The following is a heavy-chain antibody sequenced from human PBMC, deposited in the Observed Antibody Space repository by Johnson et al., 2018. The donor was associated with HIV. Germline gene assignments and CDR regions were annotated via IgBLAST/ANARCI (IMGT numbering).Heavy chain of an antibody. CDR1: GFTFSSYG. D-gene: IGHD1-26*01. V-gene: IGHV3-30*02. CDR3: ARDGKGAFDI. Sequence: HVQLVESGGGVVQPGGSLRLSCVASGFTFSSYGMHWVRQAPGKGLEWVTFIRYDGTNKYYVDSVKGRFTISRDNAKNSLYLQMNSLRAEETAVYYCARDGKGAFDIWGQGTMVTVSS. CDR2: IRYDGTNK. J-gene: IGHJ3*02.